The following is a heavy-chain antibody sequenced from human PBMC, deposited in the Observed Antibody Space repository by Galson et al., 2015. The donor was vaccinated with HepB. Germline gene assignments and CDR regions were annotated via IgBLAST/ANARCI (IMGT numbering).Heavy chain of an antibody. D-gene: IGHD2-8*01. CDR3: ARIAGVPIDYYMDV. J-gene: IGHJ6*03. V-gene: IGHV3-48*02. CDR1: GFTSSSYS. CDR2: ISSSSSTI. Sequence: SLRLSCAASGFTSSSYSMNWVRQAPGKGLEWVSYISSSSSTIYYADSVKGRFTISRDNAKNSLYLQMNSLRDEDTAVYYCARIAGVPIDYYMDVWGKGTTVTVSS.